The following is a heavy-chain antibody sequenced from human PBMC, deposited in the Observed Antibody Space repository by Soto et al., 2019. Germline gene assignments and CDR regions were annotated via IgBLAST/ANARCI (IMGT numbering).Heavy chain of an antibody. CDR2: IYYSGST. V-gene: IGHV4-59*01. CDR3: ARDVAYYGSGSYYNETHYYYGMDV. CDR1: GGSISSYY. J-gene: IGHJ6*02. Sequence: PSETLSLTCTVSGGSISSYYWSWIRQPPGKGLEWIGYIYYSGSTNYNPSLKSRVTISVDTSKNQFSLKLSSVTAADTAVYYCARDVAYYGSGSYYNETHYYYGMDVWGQGTTVTVSS. D-gene: IGHD3-10*01.